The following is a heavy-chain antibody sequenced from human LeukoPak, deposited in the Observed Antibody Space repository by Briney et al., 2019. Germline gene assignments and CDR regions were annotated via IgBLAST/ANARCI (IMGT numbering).Heavy chain of an antibody. D-gene: IGHD4-17*01. V-gene: IGHV3-23*01. Sequence: PGGSLRLSCAASGFTFSSYAMSWVRQAPGKGLEWVSAISDSGGSTYCADSVKGRFTISRDNSKNTLYLQMNSLRAEDTAVYYCAKRGTVTTFGHCDYWGQGTLVTVSS. CDR2: ISDSGGST. CDR3: AKRGTVTTFGHCDY. CDR1: GFTFSSYA. J-gene: IGHJ4*02.